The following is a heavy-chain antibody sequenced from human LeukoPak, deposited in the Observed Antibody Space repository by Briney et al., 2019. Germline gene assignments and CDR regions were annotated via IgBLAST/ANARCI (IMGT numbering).Heavy chain of an antibody. CDR1: GFTFSTYV. Sequence: PPGGSLRLSCTASGFTFSTYVMHWVRQAPGKGLEWVAVISYDGTNKYYADSMKGRFTISRDNSKNTLYLQMNSLRAEDTAVYYCARALDEGARFDYWGQGTLVTVSS. CDR2: ISYDGTNK. J-gene: IGHJ4*02. CDR3: ARALDEGARFDY. V-gene: IGHV3-30-3*01.